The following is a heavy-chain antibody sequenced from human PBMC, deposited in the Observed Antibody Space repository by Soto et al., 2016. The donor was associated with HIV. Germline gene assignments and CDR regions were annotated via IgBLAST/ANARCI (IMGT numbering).Heavy chain of an antibody. V-gene: IGHV3-15*01. Sequence: EVQLVESGGGLVKPGGSLRVSCVASGFTFNNVYMTWVRQAPGKGLEWIGRIKNKSDGGTTDYAAPVKGRFTISRDDSKSTLYLQMNSLKTEDTALYYCATGDYSDYLLRHWGQGTLVTVSS. CDR2: IKNKSDGGTT. CDR1: GFTFNNVY. CDR3: ATGDYSDYLLRH. D-gene: IGHD4-17*01. J-gene: IGHJ4*02.